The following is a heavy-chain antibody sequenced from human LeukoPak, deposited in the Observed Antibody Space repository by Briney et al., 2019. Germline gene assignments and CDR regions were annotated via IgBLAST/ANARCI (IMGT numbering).Heavy chain of an antibody. J-gene: IGHJ4*02. Sequence: PGGSLRLSCAASGFTFSSYEMNWVRQAPGKGLEWVSYISTRGSTEYYADSVKGRFTISRDNAKNSLYLQMNSLRAEDTAVYYCASIPGYSSSFDAWGQRTLVTVSS. CDR3: ASIPGYSSSFDA. CDR1: GFTFSSYE. V-gene: IGHV3-48*03. D-gene: IGHD6-13*01. CDR2: ISTRGSTE.